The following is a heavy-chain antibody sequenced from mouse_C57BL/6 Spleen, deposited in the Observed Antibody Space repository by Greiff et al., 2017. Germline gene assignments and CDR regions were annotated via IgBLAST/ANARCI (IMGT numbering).Heavy chain of an antibody. CDR2: IRSKSSNYAT. CDR3: VREGDAMGD. V-gene: IGHV10-3*01. Sequence: EVQLVESGGGLVQPKGSLKLPCAASGFTFNTYAMHWFRPAPGKGLEWVSRIRSKSSNYATYYADSVKDRFTISRDNSQSMLYLQMNNLKTEDTAMYYCVREGDAMGDWGQGTSVTVSS. J-gene: IGHJ4*01. CDR1: GFTFNTYA.